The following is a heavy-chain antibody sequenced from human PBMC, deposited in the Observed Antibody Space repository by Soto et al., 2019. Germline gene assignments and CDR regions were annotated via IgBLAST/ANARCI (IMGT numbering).Heavy chain of an antibody. J-gene: IGHJ4*02. CDR1: GFKFSNYA. D-gene: IGHD3-16*01. V-gene: IGHV3-23*01. CDR2: ISATGGGT. CDR3: AKDRRAGGNSAFYFDF. Sequence: GGSLRLSCAASGFKFSNYAMSWVRQAPGKGLEWVSLISATGGGTYYADSVRGRFTISRDNSHNTLYLQVHSLTAEDTAVYYCAKDRRAGGNSAFYFDFWGQGAQVTVSS.